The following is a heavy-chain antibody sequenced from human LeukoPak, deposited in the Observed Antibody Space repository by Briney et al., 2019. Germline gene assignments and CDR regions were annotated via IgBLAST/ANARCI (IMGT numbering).Heavy chain of an antibody. Sequence: GASVKVSCEASGYTFTRYVIRGVRQAPGQGLEWVGRIRAYNGETNYAQKFQGRVTMARVTSISTAYMEPSRLRSDDPGVYYCARDKQLDWAHYYYYYIDVWGKGTTVTVSS. CDR2: IRAYNGET. D-gene: IGHD1-1*01. CDR3: ARDKQLDWAHYYYYYIDV. J-gene: IGHJ6*03. V-gene: IGHV1-2*02. CDR1: GYTFTRYV.